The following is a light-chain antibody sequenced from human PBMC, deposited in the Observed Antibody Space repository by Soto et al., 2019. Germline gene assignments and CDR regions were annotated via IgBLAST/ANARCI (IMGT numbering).Light chain of an antibody. CDR1: QSVSSY. Sequence: EIVLTQSPGTLSLTTGERATLSCRASQSVSSYLAWYQQKPGQAPRLLIYGASSRATGIPDRFSGSGSGTDFTLTISRLEPEDFAVYYCQQYGSSSRTFGQGTKVEIK. J-gene: IGKJ1*01. CDR3: QQYGSSSRT. V-gene: IGKV3-20*01. CDR2: GAS.